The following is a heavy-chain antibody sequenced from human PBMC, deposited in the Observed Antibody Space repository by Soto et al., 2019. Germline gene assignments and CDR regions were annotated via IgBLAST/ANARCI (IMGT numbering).Heavy chain of an antibody. CDR2: INTHNGNT. CDR3: TREGSAPYYYYGMDA. V-gene: IGHV1-18*01. Sequence: QVQLEQSAPEVKKPGASVKVSCKASGYTFTTYGISWVRQAPGQGLEWLGWINTHNGNTNYAQNRQGRVIMTAYTSTSTAYMELRSLRSDDTAIYYCTREGSAPYYYYGMDAWGQGTTVTVSS. CDR1: GYTFTTYG. D-gene: IGHD3-10*01. J-gene: IGHJ6*02.